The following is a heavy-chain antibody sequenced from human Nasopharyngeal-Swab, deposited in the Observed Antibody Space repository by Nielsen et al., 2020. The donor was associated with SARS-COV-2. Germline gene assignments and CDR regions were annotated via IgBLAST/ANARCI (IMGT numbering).Heavy chain of an antibody. CDR2: ISYDGSNK. J-gene: IGHJ6*03. V-gene: IGHV3-30-3*01. CDR3: ARSHQYSGSYPDYYYYYMDV. Sequence: LSLTCAVYGGSFSGYYWSWIRQPPGKGLEWVAVISYDGSNKYYADSVKGRFTISRDNSKNTLYLQMNSLRAEDTAVYYCARSHQYSGSYPDYYYYYMDVWGKGTTVTVSS. CDR1: GGSFSGYY. D-gene: IGHD1-26*01.